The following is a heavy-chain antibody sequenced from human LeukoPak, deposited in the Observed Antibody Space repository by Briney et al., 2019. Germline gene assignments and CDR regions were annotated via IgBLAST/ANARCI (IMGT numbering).Heavy chain of an antibody. V-gene: IGHV3-23*01. CDR2: ISGGGST. J-gene: IGHJ4*02. D-gene: IGHD6-19*01. Sequence: GGSLRLSCAASGFTFSSYAMSWVRQAPGKGLEWVSAISGGGSTYYADSVKGRFTISRDITKNTLYLQMNSLRAEDTAVYYCARVGLYNSGWSARGQGTLVTVSS. CDR1: GFTFSSYA. CDR3: ARVGLYNSGWSA.